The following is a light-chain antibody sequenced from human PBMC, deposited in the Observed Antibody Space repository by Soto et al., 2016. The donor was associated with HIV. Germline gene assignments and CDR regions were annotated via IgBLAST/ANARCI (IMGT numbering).Light chain of an antibody. J-gene: IGKJ1*01. Sequence: DIQMTQSPSTLSASVGDRVTITCRASQSISSWVAWYQQKPGKAPNLLIYKASNLESGVPSRFSGGGSGTEFTLTISSLQPDDSGTYYCQQYNNVPWTFGQGTKVKSN. CDR3: QQYNNVPWT. CDR2: KAS. V-gene: IGKV1-5*03. CDR1: QSISSW.